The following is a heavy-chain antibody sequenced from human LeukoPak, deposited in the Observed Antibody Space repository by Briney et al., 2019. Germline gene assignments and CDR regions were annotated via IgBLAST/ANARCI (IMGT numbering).Heavy chain of an antibody. CDR1: GGTFSSYA. J-gene: IGHJ6*03. CDR3: ARGYCSGGSCFGFGDYYYYMDV. V-gene: IGHV1-69*13. Sequence: SVKVSCKASGGTFSSYAISWVRQAPGQGLEWMGGIIPIFGTANYAQKFQGRVTITADESTSTAYMELSSLRSEDTAVYYCARGYCSGGSCFGFGDYYYYMDVWGKGTTVTVSS. D-gene: IGHD2-15*01. CDR2: IIPIFGTA.